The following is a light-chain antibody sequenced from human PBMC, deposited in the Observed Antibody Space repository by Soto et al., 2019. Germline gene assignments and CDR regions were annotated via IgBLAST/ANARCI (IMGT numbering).Light chain of an antibody. J-gene: IGKJ1*01. CDR3: QQRSKWRT. V-gene: IGKV3D-20*02. CDR1: QSVSSSY. Sequence: VVLSQSPGTLSLSPGERATLSCRASQSVSSSYLAWYQQKPGQAPRLLIYGASSRATGIPDRFSGSGSGTDFTLTISRLEPEDFAVYYCQQRSKWRTFGQGTKVDI. CDR2: GAS.